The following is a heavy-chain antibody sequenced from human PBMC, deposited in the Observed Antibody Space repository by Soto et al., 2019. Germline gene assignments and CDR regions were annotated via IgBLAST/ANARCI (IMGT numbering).Heavy chain of an antibody. V-gene: IGHV3-23*01. J-gene: IGHJ1*01. CDR3: ARDFPPYYYDSSGYYRAEYFQH. CDR1: GFTFSSYA. Sequence: GGSLRLSCAASGFTFSSYAMSWVRQAPGKGLEWVSAISGSGGYTYYADSVKGRFTISRDNSKSTLYLQMNSLRAEDTAVYYCARDFPPYYYDSSGYYRAEYFQHWGQGTLVTVSS. D-gene: IGHD3-22*01. CDR2: ISGSGGYT.